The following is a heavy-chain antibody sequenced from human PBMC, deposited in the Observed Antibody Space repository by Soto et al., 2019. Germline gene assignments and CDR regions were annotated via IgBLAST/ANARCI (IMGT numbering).Heavy chain of an antibody. CDR1: GGTFSSYT. J-gene: IGHJ5*02. D-gene: IGHD6-13*01. CDR2: IIPILGIA. V-gene: IGHV1-69*08. Sequence: QVQLVQSGAEVKKPGSSVKVSCKASGGTFSSYTISWVRQAPGQGLEWMGRIIPILGIANYAQKFQGRVTITADKSTSTAYMELSSLRSEDTAVYYCARDRRGIPGYSSSWYWFDPWGQGTLVTVSS. CDR3: ARDRRGIPGYSSSWYWFDP.